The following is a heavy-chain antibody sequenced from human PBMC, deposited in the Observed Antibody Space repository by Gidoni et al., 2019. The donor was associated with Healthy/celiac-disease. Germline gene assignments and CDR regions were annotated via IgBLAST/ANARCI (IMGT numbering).Heavy chain of an antibody. V-gene: IGHV4-59*01. CDR1: GGSMRGYY. D-gene: IGHD5-12*01. Sequence: HVQLQESGPGLVQPSETLSLSCNVSGGSMRGYYWNWIRQAPGKGLEWIGYIYYSGNTNYNPYLKRRVSISVDTSTSQVSLRLSYVTAADTAIYYCARGRLQLEGFDYWGQGTLVTVSS. CDR3: ARGRLQLEGFDY. J-gene: IGHJ4*02. CDR2: IYYSGNT.